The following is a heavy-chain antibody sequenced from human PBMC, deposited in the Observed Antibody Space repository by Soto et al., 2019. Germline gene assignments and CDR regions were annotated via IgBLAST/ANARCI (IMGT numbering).Heavy chain of an antibody. J-gene: IGHJ4*02. D-gene: IGHD2-15*01. CDR2: ISSSSSYI. Sequence: EVQLVESGGGLVQPGGSLRLSCAASGFTFSSYSMNWVRQAPGKGLEWVSSISSSSSYIYYADSVKGRFTISRDNAKNSLYLQMNSLRAEDTAVYYCARGPTRGYCSGGSCYKGFFFDYWGQGTLVTVSS. V-gene: IGHV3-21*01. CDR1: GFTFSSYS. CDR3: ARGPTRGYCSGGSCYKGFFFDY.